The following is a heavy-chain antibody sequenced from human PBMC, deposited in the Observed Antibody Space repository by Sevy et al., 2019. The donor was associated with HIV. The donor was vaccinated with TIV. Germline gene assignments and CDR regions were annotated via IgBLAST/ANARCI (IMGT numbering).Heavy chain of an antibody. V-gene: IGHV3-48*01. D-gene: IGHD2-8*01. CDR1: GFTFSSYN. CDR2: ISSSSSTI. J-gene: IGHJ4*02. CDR3: ARDGNGLFDY. Sequence: GGSLRLSCAASGFTFSSYNMNWVRQAPGKGLEWVSYISSSSSTIYYADSVKDRFTMSRDNAKNSLYLQMNSLRAEDTAVYYCARDGNGLFDYWGQGTLVTVSS.